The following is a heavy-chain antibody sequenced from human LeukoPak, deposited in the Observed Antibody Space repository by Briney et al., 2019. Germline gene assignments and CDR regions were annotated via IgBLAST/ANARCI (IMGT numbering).Heavy chain of an antibody. D-gene: IGHD6-19*01. V-gene: IGHV3-23*01. J-gene: IGHJ3*02. Sequence: GGSLRLSCAASGFTSSSYAMSWVRQAPGKGLEWVSSISGSGGSTYYSDSVKGRFTISRDNSKNTLYLQLNSLRAEDTAVYYCAKDRSSGWYDAFDIWGQGTMVIVSS. CDR3: AKDRSSGWYDAFDI. CDR2: ISGSGGST. CDR1: GFTSSSYA.